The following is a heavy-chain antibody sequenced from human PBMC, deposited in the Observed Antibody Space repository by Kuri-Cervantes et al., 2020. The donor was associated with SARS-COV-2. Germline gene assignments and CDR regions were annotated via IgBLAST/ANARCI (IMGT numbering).Heavy chain of an antibody. V-gene: IGHV1-69*05. CDR2: IIPIFGTA. CDR1: GGTFSSYA. D-gene: IGHD1-1*01. J-gene: IGHJ6*03. CDR3: ARSWGNWRYMDV. Sequence: SVKVSCKASGGTFSSYAISWVRQAPGQGLEWMGGIIPIFGTANYAQKFQGRVTMTRDTSTSTVYMELSSLGSEDTAVYYCARSWGNWRYMDVWGKGTTVTVSS.